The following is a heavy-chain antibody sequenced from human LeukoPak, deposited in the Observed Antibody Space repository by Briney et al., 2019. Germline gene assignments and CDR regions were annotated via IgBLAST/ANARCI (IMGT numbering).Heavy chain of an antibody. Sequence: QPGGSLRLSCAASGFTFSSHWMSWVRQAPGKGLEWVANINQDGSEKYYVDSVRGRFTISRDNAKNSLYLQMNSLRAEDTAVYYCARDHVVDGLVFDYWGQGALVTVSS. D-gene: IGHD2-15*01. CDR1: GFTFSSHW. V-gene: IGHV3-7*01. CDR3: ARDHVVDGLVFDY. J-gene: IGHJ4*02. CDR2: INQDGSEK.